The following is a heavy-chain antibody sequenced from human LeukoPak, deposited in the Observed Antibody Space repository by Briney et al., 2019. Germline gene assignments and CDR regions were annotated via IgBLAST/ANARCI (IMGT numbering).Heavy chain of an antibody. V-gene: IGHV3-21*06. CDR2: ITSGGIYT. CDR3: ARGHYDILTASYKWTPDY. CDR1: GFTFSTYN. J-gene: IGHJ4*02. D-gene: IGHD3-9*01. Sequence: GGSLRLSCAASGFTFSTYNMNWVRQAPGKGLEWVSSITSGGIYTYYADSVKGRFTTSRDNAKNSLSLQLSSLRAEDTAVYYCARGHYDILTASYKWTPDYWGQGILVTVSS.